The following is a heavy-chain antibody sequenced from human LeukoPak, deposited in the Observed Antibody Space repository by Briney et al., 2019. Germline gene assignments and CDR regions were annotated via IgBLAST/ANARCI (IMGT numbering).Heavy chain of an antibody. CDR3: ASLLDIRSTQGGGYYYYGMDV. CDR1: GFTFSSYS. J-gene: IGHJ6*02. CDR2: FSSSMSDI. V-gene: IGHV3-21*01. Sequence: GGALRLSCAASGFTFSSYSMNWVRQAPGEGLGWVSSFSSSMSDIYYADSVKGRFTISRDNAKNSLYMQMNSLRAEDTAVYYCASLLDIRSTQGGGYYYYGMDVWGQGTTVTVSS. D-gene: IGHD3-16*02.